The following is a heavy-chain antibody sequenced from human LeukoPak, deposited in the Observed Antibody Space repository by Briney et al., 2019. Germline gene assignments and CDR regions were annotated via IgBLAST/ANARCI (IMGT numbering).Heavy chain of an antibody. V-gene: IGHV4-34*01. Sequence: SETLSLTCSVSDGSISNYYWSWIRQPPGKGLEWIGEINHSGSTKYNPSLKSRVTISVDRAKNQFSLNLSSVTAADTAVYYCAREKAVAGTTTFDYWGQGTLVTVSS. CDR1: DGSISNYY. CDR3: AREKAVAGTTTFDY. J-gene: IGHJ4*02. D-gene: IGHD6-19*01. CDR2: INHSGST.